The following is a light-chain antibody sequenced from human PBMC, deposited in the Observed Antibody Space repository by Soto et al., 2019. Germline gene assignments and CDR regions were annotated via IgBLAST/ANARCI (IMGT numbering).Light chain of an antibody. CDR3: QQRSYWPLT. CDR1: QSVSSY. J-gene: IGKJ4*01. V-gene: IGKV3-11*01. CDR2: DAS. Sequence: EIVWTQSPATLSLSPGERATLSCRASQSVSSYLAWYQQKPGQAPRLLIYDASNRATGISARFSGSWSGTDFTLTISSLEPDDCAVYYCQQRSYWPLTFGGGTKVEIK.